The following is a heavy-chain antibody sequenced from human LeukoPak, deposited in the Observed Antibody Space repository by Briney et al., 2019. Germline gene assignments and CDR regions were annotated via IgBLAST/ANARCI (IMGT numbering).Heavy chain of an antibody. D-gene: IGHD3-22*01. V-gene: IGHV3-30*18. CDR3: AKVWASSGYLGDFGY. J-gene: IGHJ4*02. Sequence: PGGSLRLSCAVSGFTFSSYGMHWVRQAPGKGLEWVGVISSDGGKKYYADSLKGRFTISRDNSKNTVSLQMNSLRAEDTAVYYCAKVWASSGYLGDFGYWGQGTLVTVSS. CDR1: GFTFSSYG. CDR2: ISSDGGKK.